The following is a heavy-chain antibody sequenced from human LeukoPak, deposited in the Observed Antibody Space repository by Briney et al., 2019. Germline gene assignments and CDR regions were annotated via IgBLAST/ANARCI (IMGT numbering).Heavy chain of an antibody. Sequence: GGSLRLSCAASGFTFSSYWMSWVRQAPGKGLEWVANIKQDGSEKYYVDSVKGRFTISRDNAKNSLYLQMNSLRAEDTAVYYCARAEYYDFWSGYYYDYWGQGTLVTVSS. V-gene: IGHV3-7*01. D-gene: IGHD3-3*01. CDR1: GFTFSSYW. CDR3: ARAEYYDFWSGYYYDY. J-gene: IGHJ4*02. CDR2: IKQDGSEK.